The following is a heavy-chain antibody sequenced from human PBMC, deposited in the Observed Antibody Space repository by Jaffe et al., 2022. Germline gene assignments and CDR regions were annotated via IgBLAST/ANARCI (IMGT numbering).Heavy chain of an antibody. CDR3: ARKRYMVRGVPDFDY. CDR1: GGSFSGYY. J-gene: IGHJ4*02. V-gene: IGHV4-34*01. CDR2: INHSGST. Sequence: QVQLQQWGAGLLKPSETLSLTCAVYGGSFSGYYWSWIRQPPGKGLEWIGEINHSGSTNYNPSLKSRVTISVDTSKNQFSLKLSSVTAADTAVYYCARKRYMVRGVPDFDYWGQGTLVTVSS. D-gene: IGHD3-10*01.